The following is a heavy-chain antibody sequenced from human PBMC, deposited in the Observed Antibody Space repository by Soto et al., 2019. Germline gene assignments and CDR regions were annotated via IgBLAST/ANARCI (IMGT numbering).Heavy chain of an antibody. CDR2: ISDGGTI. CDR3: IRNGFHCMDV. Sequence: QVQLQESGPGLVKPSEILSLTCAVSTASTSRDWWSWVRQPPGKGLEWIGEISDGGTINYNPSLKSRVTISADKSKNQFSLKLSSVTAADTAVYFCIRNGFHCMDVWGKGTTVTVSS. CDR1: TASTSRDW. D-gene: IGHD2-8*01. J-gene: IGHJ6*03. V-gene: IGHV4-4*02.